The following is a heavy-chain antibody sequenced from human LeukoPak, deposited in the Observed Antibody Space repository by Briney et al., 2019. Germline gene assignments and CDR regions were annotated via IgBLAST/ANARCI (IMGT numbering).Heavy chain of an antibody. D-gene: IGHD3-22*01. CDR1: GGSISSYY. Sequence: SETLSLTCTVSGGSISSYYWSWIRQPPGKGLEWIGYIYYSGSTNYNPSLKSRVTISVDTPKNQFSLKLSSVTAADTAVYYCARHPSDYYDSSGYPFDYWGQGTLVTVSS. CDR3: ARHPSDYYDSSGYPFDY. J-gene: IGHJ4*02. CDR2: IYYSGST. V-gene: IGHV4-59*08.